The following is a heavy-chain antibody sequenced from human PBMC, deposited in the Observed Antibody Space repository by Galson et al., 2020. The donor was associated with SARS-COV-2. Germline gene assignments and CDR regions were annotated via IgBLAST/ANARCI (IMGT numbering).Heavy chain of an antibody. CDR1: GFTFSSYS. CDR3: ARDLTTVVIEYFDY. CDR2: ISSSSSYI. V-gene: IGHV3-21*01. Sequence: GESLKISCAASGFTFSSYSMNWVRQAPGKGLEWVSSISSSSSYIYYADSVKGRFTISRDNAKNSLYLQMNSLRAEDTAVYYCARDLTTVVIEYFDYWGQGTLVTVSS. J-gene: IGHJ4*02. D-gene: IGHD4-17*01.